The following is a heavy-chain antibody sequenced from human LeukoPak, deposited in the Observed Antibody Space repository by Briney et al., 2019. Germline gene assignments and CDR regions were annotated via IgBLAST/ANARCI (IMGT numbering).Heavy chain of an antibody. CDR2: IYHSGST. CDR1: GYSISSGYY. Sequence: PSETLSLTCTVSGYSISSGYYWGWIRQPPGKGLEWIGSIYHSGSTYYNPSLKSRVTISVDTSKNQFSLKLSSVTAADTAVYYCARQMGALDNWFDPWGQGTLVTVSS. D-gene: IGHD3-16*01. V-gene: IGHV4-38-2*02. J-gene: IGHJ5*02. CDR3: ARQMGALDNWFDP.